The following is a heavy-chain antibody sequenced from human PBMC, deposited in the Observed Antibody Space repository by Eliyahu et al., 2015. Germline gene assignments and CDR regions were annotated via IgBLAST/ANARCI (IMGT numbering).Heavy chain of an antibody. D-gene: IGHD2-8*01. J-gene: IGHJ6*04. CDR3: AAIVLGNYYGMDV. V-gene: IGHV3-72*01. CDR2: SRNKANSYTT. CDR1: Y. Sequence: YMDWVRQAPGKGLEWVGRSRNKANSYTTEYAASVKGRFTISRDDSKNLLYLQMNSLKTEDTAVYYCAAIVLGNYYGMDVWGKGTTVTVSS.